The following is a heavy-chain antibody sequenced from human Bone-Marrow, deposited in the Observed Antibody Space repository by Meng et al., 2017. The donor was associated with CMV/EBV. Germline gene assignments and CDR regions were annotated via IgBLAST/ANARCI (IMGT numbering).Heavy chain of an antibody. Sequence: ASVKVSCKASGYTFTGYYMHWVRQAPGQGLEWMGWINPNSGGTNYAQKFQGRVTMTRDTSISTAYMELSRLRSDDTAVYYCARDLQRYCSSTSCYTYDYWGQRTLVTVSS. CDR3: ARDLQRYCSSTSCYTYDY. V-gene: IGHV1-2*02. CDR1: GYTFTGYY. CDR2: INPNSGGT. J-gene: IGHJ4*02. D-gene: IGHD2-2*02.